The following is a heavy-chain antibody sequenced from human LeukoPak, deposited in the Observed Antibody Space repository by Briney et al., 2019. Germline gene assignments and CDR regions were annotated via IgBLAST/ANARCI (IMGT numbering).Heavy chain of an antibody. CDR3: AKIGSYYYDSSGYSRGAFDI. CDR2: ISGSGGST. CDR1: GLTFSSYW. V-gene: IGHV3-23*01. D-gene: IGHD3-22*01. Sequence: GGSLRLSCAASGLTFSSYWMHWVRQAPGKGLEWVSAISGSGGSTYYADSVKGRFTISRDNSKNTLYLQMNSLRAEDTAVYYCAKIGSYYYDSSGYSRGAFDIWGQGTMVTVSS. J-gene: IGHJ3*02.